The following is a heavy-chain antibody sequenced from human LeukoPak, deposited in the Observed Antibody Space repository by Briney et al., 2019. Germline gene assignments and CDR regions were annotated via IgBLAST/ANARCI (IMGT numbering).Heavy chain of an antibody. Sequence: GGTLRLSCAASGFTFSSCSMNWVRQAPGKGLEWVSSISSSSSYIYYADSVKGRFTISRDNAKNSLCLQMNSLRAEDTAVYYCARDTASAIFGVVPKDYWGQGTLVTVSS. CDR3: ARDTASAIFGVVPKDY. D-gene: IGHD3-3*01. CDR2: ISSSSSYI. CDR1: GFTFSSCS. J-gene: IGHJ4*02. V-gene: IGHV3-21*01.